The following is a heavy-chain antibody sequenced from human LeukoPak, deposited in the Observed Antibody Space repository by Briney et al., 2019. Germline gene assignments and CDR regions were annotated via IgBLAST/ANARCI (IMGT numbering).Heavy chain of an antibody. J-gene: IGHJ4*02. Sequence: GGSLRLSCAASGFTFSSYGMHWVRQAPGKGLEWVAFIRYDGSNKYYADSVKGRFTISRDNSKNTLYLQMNSLRAEDTAVYYCAKPKGRDGYNSFDYWGQGNLVTVSS. V-gene: IGHV3-30*02. D-gene: IGHD5-24*01. CDR1: GFTFSSYG. CDR2: IRYDGSNK. CDR3: AKPKGRDGYNSFDY.